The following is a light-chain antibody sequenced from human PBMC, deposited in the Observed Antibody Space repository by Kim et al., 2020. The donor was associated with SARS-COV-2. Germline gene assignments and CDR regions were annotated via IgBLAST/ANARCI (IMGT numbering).Light chain of an antibody. J-gene: IGKJ4*01. V-gene: IGKV3-15*01. CDR1: QSVSSN. CDR3: QQYSPWPLT. Sequence: EIVMTQSPATLSVSPGERATLSCRASQSVSSNLAWYQQKPGQAPRLLIYGASTRATGIQGRFSGSGSGTEFTLTISSLQSEDFAVYYCQQYSPWPLTFGGGTKVDIK. CDR2: GAS.